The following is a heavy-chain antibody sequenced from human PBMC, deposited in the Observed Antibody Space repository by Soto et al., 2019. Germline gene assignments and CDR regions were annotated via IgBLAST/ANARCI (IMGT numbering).Heavy chain of an antibody. J-gene: IGHJ4*02. CDR2: IIPIFGTA. V-gene: IGHV1-69*13. CDR3: ARDGPYYYDSSGYHPLDY. D-gene: IGHD3-22*01. Sequence: SVKVSCKASGGTFSSYAISWVRQAPGQGLEWMGGIIPIFGTANYAQKFQGRVTITAHEATSTAYMELSSLRSEDTAVYYCARDGPYYYDSSGYHPLDYWGKGTLVTVSS. CDR1: GGTFSSYA.